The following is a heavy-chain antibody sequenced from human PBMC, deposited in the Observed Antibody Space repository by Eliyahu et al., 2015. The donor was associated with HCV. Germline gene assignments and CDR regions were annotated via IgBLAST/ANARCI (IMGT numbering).Heavy chain of an antibody. J-gene: IGHJ5*02. Sequence: QVQLVESGGGVVQPGRSLRLSCAASGFTFXXYGMHWVRQAPGKGLGWVAVIWYDGSNKYYADSVKGRFTISRDNSKNTLYLQMNSLRAEDTAVYYCAREGGLWFGTNNWFDPWGQGTLVTVSS. V-gene: IGHV3-33*01. CDR3: AREGGLWFGTNNWFDP. CDR1: GFTFXXYG. CDR2: IWYDGSNK. D-gene: IGHD3-10*01.